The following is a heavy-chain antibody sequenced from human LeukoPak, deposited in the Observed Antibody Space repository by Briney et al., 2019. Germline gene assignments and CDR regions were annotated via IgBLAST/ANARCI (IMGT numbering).Heavy chain of an antibody. D-gene: IGHD6-19*01. Sequence: GGSLRLSCAASGFTFSSYAMHWVRQAPGKGLEWVAVISYDGSNKYYADSVKGRFTISRDNSKNTLYLQMNSLRAEDTAVYYCARDPAGIAVAGTGFDYWGQGTLVTVSS. CDR2: ISYDGSNK. CDR3: ARDPAGIAVAGTGFDY. J-gene: IGHJ4*02. V-gene: IGHV3-30-3*01. CDR1: GFTFSSYA.